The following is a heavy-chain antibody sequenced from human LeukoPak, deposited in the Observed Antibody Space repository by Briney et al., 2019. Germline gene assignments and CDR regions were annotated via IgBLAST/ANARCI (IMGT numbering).Heavy chain of an antibody. CDR3: ARDQEAFDY. J-gene: IGHJ4*02. V-gene: IGHV1-46*01. Sequence: ASVKVSCKASGYSFTSSYIHWVRQAPGQGLEWMGMIYPRDGSTSYAQKFQGRVTVTRDTSTSTVHVELSGLRSEDTAVYYCARDQEAFDYWGQGTLVTVSS. CDR1: GYSFTSSY. CDR2: IYPRDGST.